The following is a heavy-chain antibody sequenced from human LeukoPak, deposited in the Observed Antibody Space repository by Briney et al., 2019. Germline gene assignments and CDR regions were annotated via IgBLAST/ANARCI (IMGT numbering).Heavy chain of an antibody. V-gene: IGHV4-38-2*02. D-gene: IGHD2-2*01. CDR3: ARDPRWLTPDCTSTSCYENYFDP. Sequence: KPSETLSLTCAVSGYSISSGYQWAWIRQPPGKTLEWIGSIFHSGSAHYNPSLKSRVTISVDTSTSHFSLRLSSVTAADTALYYCARDPRWLTPDCTSTSCYENYFDPWGQGILVTVSS. J-gene: IGHJ5*02. CDR2: IFHSGSA. CDR1: GYSISSGYQ.